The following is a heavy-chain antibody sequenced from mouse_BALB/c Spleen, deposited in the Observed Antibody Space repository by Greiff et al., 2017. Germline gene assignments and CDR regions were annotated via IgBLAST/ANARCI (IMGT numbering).Heavy chain of an antibody. D-gene: IGHD2-4*01. CDR2: IYPGNSDT. V-gene: IGHV1-5*01. CDR1: GYSFTSYW. CDR3: TRGAYDYDEDYYAMDY. J-gene: IGHJ4*01. Sequence: EVKLQESGTVLARPGASVKMSCKASGYSFTSYWMHWVKQRPGQGLEWIGAIYPGNSDTSYNQKFKGKAKLTAVTSASTAYMELSSLTNEDSAVYYCTRGAYDYDEDYYAMDYWGQGTSVTVSS.